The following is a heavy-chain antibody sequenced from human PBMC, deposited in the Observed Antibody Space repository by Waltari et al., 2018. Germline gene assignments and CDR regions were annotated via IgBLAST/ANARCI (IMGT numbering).Heavy chain of an antibody. J-gene: IGHJ4*02. V-gene: IGHV4-59*01. Sequence: QVQLQESGPGLVKPSETLSLTCTVSGGSISSYYWSWIRQPPGEGLEWIGCIYSSGSTNSNPSLKSRVTISVDTSKNQFSLKLNSMTAADTAVYYCARDGGWGSYRPFDYWGQGTLVTVSS. CDR2: IYSSGST. CDR1: GGSISSYY. CDR3: ARDGGWGSYRPFDY. D-gene: IGHD3-16*02.